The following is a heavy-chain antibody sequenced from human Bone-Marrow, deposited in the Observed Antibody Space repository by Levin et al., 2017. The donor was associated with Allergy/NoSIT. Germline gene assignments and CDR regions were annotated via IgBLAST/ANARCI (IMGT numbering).Heavy chain of an antibody. V-gene: IGHV3-53*01. D-gene: IGHD3-10*01. J-gene: IGHJ3*02. CDR1: GFTVSSNH. CDR3: AIYGSGNYYSAFDI. CDR2: IYSGGRG. Sequence: GESLKISCAASGFTVSSNHMSWVRQAPGKGLEWVSLIYSGGRGYYADSVRGRFTISRDNSKNTLYLQLNSLRAEDTAVYYCAIYGSGNYYSAFDIWGQGTMVTVSS.